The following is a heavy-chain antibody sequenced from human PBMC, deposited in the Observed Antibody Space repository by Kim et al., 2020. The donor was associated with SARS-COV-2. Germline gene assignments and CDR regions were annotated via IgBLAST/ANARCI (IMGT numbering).Heavy chain of an antibody. V-gene: IGHV3-33*01. CDR2: IWYDGSNK. CDR1: GFTFSSYG. CDR3: ARPSSSLGGYYYGMDV. Sequence: GGSLRLSCAASGFTFSSYGMHWVRQAPGKGLEWVAVIWYDGSNKYYADSVKGRFTISRDNSKNTLYLQMNSLRAEDTAVYYCARPSSSLGGYYYGMDVWGQGTTVTVSS. D-gene: IGHD6-13*01. J-gene: IGHJ6*02.